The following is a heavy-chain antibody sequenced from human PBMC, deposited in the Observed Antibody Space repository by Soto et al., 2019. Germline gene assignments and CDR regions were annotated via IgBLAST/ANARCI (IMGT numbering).Heavy chain of an antibody. CDR3: AKEPHYSGSYYGEFDY. CDR2: ISGSGGST. D-gene: IGHD1-26*01. Sequence: GGSLRLSCAASGFTFSSYAMSWVRQAPGKGLEWVSAISGSGGSTYYADSVKGRFTISRDNSKNTLYLQMNSLRAEDTAVYYCAKEPHYSGSYYGEFDYWGQGTLVTVSS. V-gene: IGHV3-23*01. CDR1: GFTFSSYA. J-gene: IGHJ4*02.